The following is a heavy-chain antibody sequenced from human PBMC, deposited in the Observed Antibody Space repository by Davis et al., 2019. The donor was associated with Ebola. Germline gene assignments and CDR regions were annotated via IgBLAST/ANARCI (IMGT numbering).Heavy chain of an antibody. CDR2: INPSGGST. Sequence: SVTVPRLPSRYTFTRYYTHSVRQPPGHAPEWMGLINPSGGSTSYAQKFQCRVTMTRDTSTSTVYMELSSLRSEDTAVYYCASVWALRWGRCFDPWGQGTLVTVSS. CDR1: RYTFTRYY. V-gene: IGHV1-46*01. D-gene: IGHD3-16*01. CDR3: ASVWALRWGRCFDP. J-gene: IGHJ5*02.